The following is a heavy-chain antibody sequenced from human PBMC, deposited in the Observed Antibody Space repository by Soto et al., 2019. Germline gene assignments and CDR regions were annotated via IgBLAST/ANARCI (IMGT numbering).Heavy chain of an antibody. CDR3: VKDRAFRTVAGTDH. CDR1: GFTFRSYG. CDR2: IIGSGDST. Sequence: GGSLRLSCVTSGFTFRSYGMNWVRQAPGGGLEWVANIIGSGDSTSYADSVKGRFTISRDNSQNTLFLQMDRLRVDDTATYYCVKDRAFRTVAGTDHWGQGALVTVSS. J-gene: IGHJ4*02. V-gene: IGHV3-23*01. D-gene: IGHD6-19*01.